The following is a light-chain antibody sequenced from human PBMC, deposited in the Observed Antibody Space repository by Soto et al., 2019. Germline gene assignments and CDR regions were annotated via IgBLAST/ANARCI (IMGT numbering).Light chain of an antibody. J-gene: IGLJ3*02. CDR1: SSNIANNY. CDR3: ATWDSSLSRV. Sequence: QSVLTQPPSVSAAPGQKVTISCSGSSSNIANNYVSWYQQLPGTAPKLLIYENDKRPSGIPDRFSGSESGTSATLGITGLQTGDEADYYCATWDSSLSRVFGVGTKLTVL. CDR2: END. V-gene: IGLV1-51*02.